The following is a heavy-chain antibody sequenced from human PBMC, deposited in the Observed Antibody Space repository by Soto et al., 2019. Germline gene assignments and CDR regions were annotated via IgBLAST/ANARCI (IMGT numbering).Heavy chain of an antibody. CDR1: GFTFSDHY. J-gene: IGHJ6*03. Sequence: GGSLRLSCAASGFTFSDHYMDWVRQAPGKGLEWVGRTRNKANSYTTEYAASVKGRFTISRDDSKNSLYLQMNSLKTEDTAVYYCASLYGDYVSDYYYYYMDVWGKGTTVTVSS. D-gene: IGHD4-17*01. V-gene: IGHV3-72*01. CDR2: TRNKANSYTT. CDR3: ASLYGDYVSDYYYYYMDV.